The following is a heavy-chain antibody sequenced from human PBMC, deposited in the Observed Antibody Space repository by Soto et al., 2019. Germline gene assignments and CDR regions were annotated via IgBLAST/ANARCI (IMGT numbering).Heavy chain of an antibody. CDR2: IYYSGST. CDR3: ARGGSYDTRGKDY. V-gene: IGHV4-31*03. CDR1: GGSISSGGYY. J-gene: IGHJ4*02. Sequence: TLSLTCTVSGGSISSGGYYWSWIRQHPGKGLEWIGYIYYSGSTYYNPSLKSRVTISVDTPKNQFSLKLSSVTAADTAVYYCARGGSYDTRGKDYWGQGTLVTVSS. D-gene: IGHD3-22*01.